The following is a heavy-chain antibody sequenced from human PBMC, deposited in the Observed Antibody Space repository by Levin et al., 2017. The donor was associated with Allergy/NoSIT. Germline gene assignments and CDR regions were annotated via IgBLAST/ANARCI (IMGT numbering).Heavy chain of an antibody. D-gene: IGHD3-22*01. J-gene: IGHJ4*02. CDR2: IYPGDSDT. V-gene: IGHV5-51*01. Sequence: KVSCKGSGYSFTSYWIAWVRQMPGKGLEWMGIIYPGDSDTSYSPSFQGQVTISADKSISTAYLQWSSLKASDTAMYYCARRMYDSSGYLDYWGQGTLVTVSS. CDR1: GYSFTSYW. CDR3: ARRMYDSSGYLDY.